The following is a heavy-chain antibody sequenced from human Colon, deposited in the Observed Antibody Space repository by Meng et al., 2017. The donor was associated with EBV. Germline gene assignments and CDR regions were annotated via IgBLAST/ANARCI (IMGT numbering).Heavy chain of an antibody. Sequence: QVRLQDVGPGLVKPYQTLSLTSPVSGVSISNGGYYWSWIRQPPGKGLEWIGYIYYSGSTYFNPSLKSRSFMSVDTSKNQFSLSLNSVTAADTAVYYCAREENTSGWYYHWGQGTLVTVSS. V-gene: IGHV4-30-4*01. CDR2: IYYSGST. D-gene: IGHD6-13*01. CDR1: GVSISNGGYY. J-gene: IGHJ4*02. CDR3: AREENTSGWYYH.